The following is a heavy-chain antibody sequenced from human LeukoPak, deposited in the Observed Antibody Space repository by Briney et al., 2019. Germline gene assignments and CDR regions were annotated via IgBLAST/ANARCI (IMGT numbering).Heavy chain of an antibody. CDR3: ARDTSGYRRGSFDY. J-gene: IGHJ4*02. CDR2: IYYSGST. Sequence: SETLSLTCTVSGGPTTSYYWSWIRQPPGKGLEWIGYIYYSGSTNYNPSLKSRVTISVDTSKNQLSPKLSSLTAADTAVYYCARDTSGYRRGSFDYWGQGTLVTVSS. V-gene: IGHV4-59*01. CDR1: GGPTTSYY. D-gene: IGHD3-22*01.